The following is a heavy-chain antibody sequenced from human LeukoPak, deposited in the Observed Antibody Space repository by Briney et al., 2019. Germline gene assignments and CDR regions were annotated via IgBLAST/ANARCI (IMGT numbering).Heavy chain of an antibody. D-gene: IGHD3-22*01. Sequence: PGGSLRLSCAASGFTFSSYGMHWVRQAPGKGLEWVAVIWYDGSNKYYADSVKGRFTISRDNSKNTLYLQMNSLRAEDTAVYYCAVRITMIVVVTPQFDYWGQGTLVTVSS. CDR2: IWYDGSNK. V-gene: IGHV3-30*02. CDR3: AVRITMIVVVTPQFDY. CDR1: GFTFSSYG. J-gene: IGHJ4*02.